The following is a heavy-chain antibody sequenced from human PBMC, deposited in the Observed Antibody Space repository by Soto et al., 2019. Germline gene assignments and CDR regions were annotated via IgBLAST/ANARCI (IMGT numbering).Heavy chain of an antibody. V-gene: IGHV4-30-4*01. CDR3: ARERPDGSRLDP. J-gene: IGHJ5*02. D-gene: IGHD6-13*01. Sequence: SETLSLTCTVSGGSISSGDYYWSWIRQPPGKGLKWIGHIYYSGSTYYNPSLKSRVTISVDTSKNQFSLKLSSVTAADTAVYYCARERPDGSRLDPWGQGTLVTVSS. CDR1: GGSISSGDYY. CDR2: IYYSGST.